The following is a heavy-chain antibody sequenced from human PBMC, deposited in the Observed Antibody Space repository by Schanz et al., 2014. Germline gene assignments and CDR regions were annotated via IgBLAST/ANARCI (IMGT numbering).Heavy chain of an antibody. Sequence: QVQLVQSEAEVKKPGSSVKVSCKASGGTFSSYTISWVRQAPGQGLEWMGKIIPVLNIATYAQRFQGRVSITADKSTSTAYMDLSSLRPEDTAVYYCASSGAGYSSSWDFDYWGQGTLVTVSS. D-gene: IGHD6-13*01. CDR1: GGTFSSYT. J-gene: IGHJ4*02. V-gene: IGHV1-69*02. CDR3: ASSGAGYSSSWDFDY. CDR2: IIPVLNIA.